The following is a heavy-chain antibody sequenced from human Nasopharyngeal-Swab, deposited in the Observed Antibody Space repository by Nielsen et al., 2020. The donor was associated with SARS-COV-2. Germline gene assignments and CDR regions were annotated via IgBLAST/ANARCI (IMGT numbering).Heavy chain of an antibody. D-gene: IGHD2-21*01. V-gene: IGHV1-18*01. CDR2: ISAYNGNT. Sequence: WVRQAPGQGLEWMGWISAYNGNTNYAQKLQGRVTMTTDTSTSTAYMELRGLRSDDTAVYYCARDLRYYCGGDCYSWAFDYWGQGTLVTVSS. J-gene: IGHJ4*02. CDR3: ARDLRYYCGGDCYSWAFDY.